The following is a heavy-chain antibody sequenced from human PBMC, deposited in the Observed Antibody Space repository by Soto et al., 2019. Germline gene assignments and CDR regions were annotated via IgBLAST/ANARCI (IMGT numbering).Heavy chain of an antibody. CDR2: IKQDGSEK. V-gene: IGHV3-7*01. CDR1: GFTFSSYW. J-gene: IGHJ3*02. CDR3: ARDRLLTIFGVALPHDAFDI. Sequence: GGSLRLSCAASGFTFSSYWMSWVRQAPGKGLEWVANIKQDGSEKYYVDSVKGRFTISRDNAKNSLYLQMNSLRAEDTAVYYCARDRLLTIFGVALPHDAFDIWGQGTMVTVSS. D-gene: IGHD3-3*01.